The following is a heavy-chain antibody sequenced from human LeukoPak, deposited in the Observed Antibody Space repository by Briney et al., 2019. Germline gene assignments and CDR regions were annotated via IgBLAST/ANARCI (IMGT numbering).Heavy chain of an antibody. CDR2: ISGSGGST. Sequence: GGSLRLSCAASGFTFSSYGMSWVRQAPGKGLEWVSAISGSGGSTYYADSVKGRFTISRDNSKNTLYLQMNSLGAEDTAVYYCAKVLLKYYYGSFDYWGQGTLVTVSS. CDR3: AKVLLKYYYGSFDY. D-gene: IGHD3-10*01. V-gene: IGHV3-23*01. J-gene: IGHJ4*02. CDR1: GFTFSSYG.